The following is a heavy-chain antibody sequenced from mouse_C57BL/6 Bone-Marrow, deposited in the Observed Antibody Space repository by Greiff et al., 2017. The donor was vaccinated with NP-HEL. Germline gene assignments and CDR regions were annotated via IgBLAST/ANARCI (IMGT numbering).Heavy chain of an antibody. J-gene: IGHJ1*03. V-gene: IGHV5-12*01. CDR3: ARPYSNYYWYFDV. CDR2: ISNGGGST. D-gene: IGHD2-5*01. CDR1: GFTFSDYY. Sequence: EVKLVESGGGLVQPGGSLKLSCAASGFTFSDYYMYWVRQTPEKRLEWVAYISNGGGSTYYPDTVKGRFTISRDNAKNTLYLQMSRLKSEDTAMYYCARPYSNYYWYFDVWGTGTTVTVSS.